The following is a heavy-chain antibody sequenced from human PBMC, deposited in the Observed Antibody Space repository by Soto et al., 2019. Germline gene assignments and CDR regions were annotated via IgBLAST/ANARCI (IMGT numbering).Heavy chain of an antibody. J-gene: IGHJ6*01. CDR2: ISAYNGNT. CDR3: ARDWAWIQLWEPYNRLDF. V-gene: IGHV1-18*01. D-gene: IGHD5-18*01. Sequence: ASVKLSCKASGCTFTSYGISWVLQAPGQGLEWMGWISAYNGNTNYAQKLQDRVTMTTNTSTSTTYMELRSVRSEDTAVYYFARDWAWIQLWEPYNRLDFWGQGSTVTVSS. CDR1: GCTFTSYG.